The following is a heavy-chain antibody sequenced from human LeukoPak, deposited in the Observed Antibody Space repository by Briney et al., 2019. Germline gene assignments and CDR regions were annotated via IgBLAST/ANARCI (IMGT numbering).Heavy chain of an antibody. Sequence: PGGSLRLSCAASGFTFSSYARHWVRQAPGKGLEYVSAISSNGGSTYYANSVKGRFTISRDNSKNTLYLQMGSLRAEDMAVYYCARYGYRRYGDYCWYFDLWGRGTLITVSS. CDR3: ARYGYRRYGDYCWYFDL. D-gene: IGHD4-17*01. V-gene: IGHV3-64*01. CDR1: GFTFSSYA. J-gene: IGHJ2*01. CDR2: ISSNGGST.